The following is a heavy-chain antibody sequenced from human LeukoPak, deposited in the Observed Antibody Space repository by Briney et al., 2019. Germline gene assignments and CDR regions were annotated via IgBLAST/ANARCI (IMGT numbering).Heavy chain of an antibody. J-gene: IGHJ4*02. CDR2: IYPGDSDT. CDR1: GYSFTSYW. D-gene: IGHD3-22*01. Sequence: GESPMTSCKGSGYSFTSYWIGWVRQVPGKGLEWMGIIYPGDSDTRYSPSFQGQVTISADKSISTAYLQWSSLKASDTAMYYCARPGLYDSNGYFDYWGQGTLVTVSS. V-gene: IGHV5-51*01. CDR3: ARPGLYDSNGYFDY.